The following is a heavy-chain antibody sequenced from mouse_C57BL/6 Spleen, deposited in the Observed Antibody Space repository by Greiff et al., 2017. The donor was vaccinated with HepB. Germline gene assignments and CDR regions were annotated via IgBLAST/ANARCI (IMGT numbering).Heavy chain of an antibody. J-gene: IGHJ4*01. D-gene: IGHD2-4*01. CDR1: GFSLTSYG. Sequence: VQLQESGPGLVQPSQSLSITCTVSGFSLTSYGVHWVRQSPGKGLEWLGVIWSGGSTDYNAAFISRLSISKDNSKSQVFFKMNSLQADDTAIYYCARKYDYDVYYAMDYWGQGTSVTVSS. CDR3: ARKYDYDVYYAMDY. CDR2: IWSGGST. V-gene: IGHV2-2*01.